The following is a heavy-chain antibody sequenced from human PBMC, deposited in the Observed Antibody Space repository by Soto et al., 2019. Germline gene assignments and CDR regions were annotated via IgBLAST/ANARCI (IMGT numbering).Heavy chain of an antibody. V-gene: IGHV5-51*01. Sequence: GESLKISCKGSGYSFTSYWIGWVRQMPGKGLEWMGIIYPGDSDTRYSPSFQGQVTISADKSINTAYLQWSSLKASDTAIYYCATTQSSATFKTYYYDMHVWGQGTTVTVSS. CDR2: IYPGDSDT. CDR1: GYSFTSYW. D-gene: IGHD3-10*01. CDR3: ATTQSSATFKTYYYDMHV. J-gene: IGHJ6*02.